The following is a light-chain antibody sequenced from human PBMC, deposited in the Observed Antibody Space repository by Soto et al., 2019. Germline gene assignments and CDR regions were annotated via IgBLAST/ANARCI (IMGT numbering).Light chain of an antibody. CDR2: GAS. CDR1: QSVSTS. Sequence: EIVMTQSPATLSVSPGERATLSCRASQSVSTSLAWYQQKPGQAPSLLISGASTRATGVPARFSGSGSETEFTLTISSLQSEDFAVYYCQQYNNWWTFGQGTKVEIK. V-gene: IGKV3-15*01. CDR3: QQYNNWWT. J-gene: IGKJ1*01.